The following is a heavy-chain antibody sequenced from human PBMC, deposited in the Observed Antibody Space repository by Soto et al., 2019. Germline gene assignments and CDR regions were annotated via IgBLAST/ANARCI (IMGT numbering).Heavy chain of an antibody. Sequence: QPGGSLRLSCAASGFTFSSYSMSWVRQAPGKGLEWVSAISGSGGSTYYADSVKGRFTISRDNSKNTLYLQMNSLRAEDTAVYYCAKPNPPRMVRVPSRPDYWGQGTLVTVSS. CDR2: ISGSGGST. J-gene: IGHJ4*02. V-gene: IGHV3-23*01. CDR1: GFTFSSYS. D-gene: IGHD3-10*01. CDR3: AKPNPPRMVRVPSRPDY.